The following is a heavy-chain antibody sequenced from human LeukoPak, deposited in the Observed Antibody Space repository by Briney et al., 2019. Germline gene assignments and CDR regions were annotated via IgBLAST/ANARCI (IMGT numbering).Heavy chain of an antibody. CDR2: IKSKTDGGTT. CDR1: GFTFSKEW. Sequence: GGSLRLSCAASGFTFSKEWMSWVRQAPGKGLEWVGRIKSKTDGGTTDYAAPVKGRFTISRDDSKDTLYLQMNSLKTEDTAVYYCSTLTVVTTSYWGQGTLVAVSS. V-gene: IGHV3-15*01. J-gene: IGHJ4*02. D-gene: IGHD4-17*01. CDR3: STLTVVTTSY.